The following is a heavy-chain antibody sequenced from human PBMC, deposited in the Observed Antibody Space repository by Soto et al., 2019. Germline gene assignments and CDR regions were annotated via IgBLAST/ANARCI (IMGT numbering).Heavy chain of an antibody. J-gene: IGHJ5*02. V-gene: IGHV4-59*13. CDR3: AKESAGSHKNNWFAP. CDR2: IHYSGST. Sequence: DTLSLTCTVSGGSITSYYWSWIRQPPGQGLEWIGFIHYSGSTKYNPSLKSRVSLSLDPSQNQLSLRLSSVTAADTAVYYCAKESAGSHKNNWFAPWGQGTLVTVSS. CDR1: GGSITSYY.